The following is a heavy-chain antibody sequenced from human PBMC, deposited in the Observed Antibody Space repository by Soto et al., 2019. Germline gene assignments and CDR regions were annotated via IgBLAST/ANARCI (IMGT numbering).Heavy chain of an antibody. CDR2: INPNSGGT. Sequence: ASVKVSCKASGYRFTGYYMHWVRPAPGQGLEWMGWINPNSGGTNYAQKFQGWVTMTRDTSISTAYMELSRLRSDDTAVYYCARYHERAAVLDCWGQGTLITVSS. CDR3: ARYHERAAVLDC. CDR1: GYRFTGYY. V-gene: IGHV1-2*04. J-gene: IGHJ4*02. D-gene: IGHD2-15*01.